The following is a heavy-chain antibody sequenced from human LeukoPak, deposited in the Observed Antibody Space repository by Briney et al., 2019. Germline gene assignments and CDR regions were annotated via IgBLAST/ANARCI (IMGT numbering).Heavy chain of an antibody. V-gene: IGHV3-15*01. CDR3: TPSWLNSLWGN. Sequence: GGSLRLSCAVSGFTLSGYWMSWVRRAPGKGLEWVGHIKSKTDGGTTDYAAPVKGRFTISRDDSKNTLYLQMNSLKTEDTAVYYCTPSWLNSLWGNWGQGTLVTVSS. CDR1: GFTLSGYW. J-gene: IGHJ4*02. CDR2: IKSKTDGGTT. D-gene: IGHD3-16*01.